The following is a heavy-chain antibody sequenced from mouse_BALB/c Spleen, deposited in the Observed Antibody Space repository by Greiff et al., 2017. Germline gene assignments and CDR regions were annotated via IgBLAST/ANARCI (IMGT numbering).Heavy chain of an antibody. CDR3: ATNTTVVGGAMDY. Sequence: VQLQQSGAELVRPGSSVKISCKASGYAFSSYWMNWVKQRPGQGLEWIGQIYPGDGDTNYNGKFKGKATLTADKSSSTAYMQLSSLTSEDSAVYFCATNTTVVGGAMDYWGQGTSVTVSS. CDR2: IYPGDGDT. D-gene: IGHD1-1*01. V-gene: IGHV1-80*01. CDR1: GYAFSSYW. J-gene: IGHJ4*01.